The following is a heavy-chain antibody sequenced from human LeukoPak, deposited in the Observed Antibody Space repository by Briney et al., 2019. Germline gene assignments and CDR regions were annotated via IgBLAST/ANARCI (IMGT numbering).Heavy chain of an antibody. D-gene: IGHD3-16*02. J-gene: IGHJ3*01. CDR3: ARGFVHAFDL. Sequence: GGSLRLSCAASGFTFSGYDMHWVRQPTGKGLEWVSAVGVTGDTYYAGSVKGRFTTSRENAKNSLYLQLNSLRAGDTAVYYCARGFVHAFDLWGQGTMVTVSS. CDR1: GFTFSGYD. V-gene: IGHV3-13*04. CDR2: VGVTGDT.